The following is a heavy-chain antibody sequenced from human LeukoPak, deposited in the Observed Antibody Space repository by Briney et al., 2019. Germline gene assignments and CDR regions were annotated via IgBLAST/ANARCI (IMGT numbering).Heavy chain of an antibody. CDR3: AKDQLHFDY. J-gene: IGHJ4*02. D-gene: IGHD4-23*01. Sequence: GGSLRLSCAASGFTFSNYAMIWVRQAPGKGLEWVSVIGGGGGNIYNVDSVKGRFTISRDNSKNTLYLQMNSLRAEDTAVYYCAKDQLHFDYWGQGTLVTVSS. CDR1: GFTFSNYA. CDR2: IGGGGGNI. V-gene: IGHV3-23*01.